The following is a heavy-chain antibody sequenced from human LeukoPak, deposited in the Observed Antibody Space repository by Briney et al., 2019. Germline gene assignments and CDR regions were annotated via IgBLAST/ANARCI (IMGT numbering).Heavy chain of an antibody. CDR1: GFTFDNYC. J-gene: IGHJ4*02. CDR3: ATPYDFWSGTLYYFDY. Sequence: GGSLRLSCAASGFTFDNYCMSWVRQAPGKGLEWVSAISGSGGSTYYADSVKGRFTISRDNSKNTLYLQMNSLRAEDTAVYYCATPYDFWSGTLYYFDYWGQGTLVTVSS. D-gene: IGHD3-3*01. CDR2: ISGSGGST. V-gene: IGHV3-23*01.